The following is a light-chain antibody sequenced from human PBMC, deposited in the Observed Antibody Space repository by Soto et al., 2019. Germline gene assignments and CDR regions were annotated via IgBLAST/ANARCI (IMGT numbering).Light chain of an antibody. J-gene: IGKJ2*01. V-gene: IGKV3-15*01. Sequence: EIVMTQSPATLSVSPGERVTLSYRASQGISRNLAWYQQKPGQAPRLLTYAASIRPTGIPARFSGSGSGTEFTLTISSLHSEDFAVYYCQHYNNWPYTFGQGTKLEI. CDR3: QHYNNWPYT. CDR1: QGISRN. CDR2: AAS.